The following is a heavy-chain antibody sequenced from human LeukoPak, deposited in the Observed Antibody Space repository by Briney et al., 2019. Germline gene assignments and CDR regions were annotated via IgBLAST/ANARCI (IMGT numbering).Heavy chain of an antibody. CDR3: ARPYGGNDAFDI. D-gene: IGHD4-23*01. V-gene: IGHV4-59*01. J-gene: IGHJ3*02. CDR2: IYYSGST. CDR1: GGSISSYY. Sequence: SETLSLACTVSGGSISSYYWSWIRQPPGKGLEWIGYIYYSGSTNYNPSLKSRVTISVDTSKNQFSLKLSSVTAADTAVYYCARPYGGNDAFDIWGQGTMVTVSS.